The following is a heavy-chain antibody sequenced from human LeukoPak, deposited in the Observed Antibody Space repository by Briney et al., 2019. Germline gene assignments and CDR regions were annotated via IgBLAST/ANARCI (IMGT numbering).Heavy chain of an antibody. J-gene: IGHJ4*02. Sequence: PSETLSLTCTVSGGSISSYYGSWIRQPPGKGVEGIGYIYYSGSTNYNPSLKSRVTISVDTSKNQFSLKLSSVTAADTAVYYCARSAVAGFDYWGQGTLVTVSS. CDR3: ARSAVAGFDY. D-gene: IGHD6-19*01. CDR1: GGSISSYY. CDR2: IYYSGST. V-gene: IGHV4-59*01.